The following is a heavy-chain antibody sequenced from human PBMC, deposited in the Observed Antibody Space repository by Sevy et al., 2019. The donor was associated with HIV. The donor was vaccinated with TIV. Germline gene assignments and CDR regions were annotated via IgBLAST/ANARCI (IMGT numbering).Heavy chain of an antibody. J-gene: IGHJ1*01. CDR1: GFTFSSYE. CDR2: ISSSGSTI. CDR3: ARVYCDSSGYYFGYFQH. D-gene: IGHD3-22*01. V-gene: IGHV3-48*03. Sequence: GGSLRLSCAASGFTFSSYEMNWVRQAPGKGLEWVSYISSSGSTIYYADSVKGRFTISRDNAKNSLYLQMNSLRAEDTAVYYCARVYCDSSGYYFGYFQHWGQGTLVTVSS.